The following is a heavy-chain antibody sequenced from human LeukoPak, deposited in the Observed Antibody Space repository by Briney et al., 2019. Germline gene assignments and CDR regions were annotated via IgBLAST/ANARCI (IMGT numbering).Heavy chain of an antibody. Sequence: GGSLRLSCAASGFTFSSYWMHWVRQAPGKGLVWVSRINSDGSSTSYADSVKGRFTISRDNAKNTLYLQMNSLRAEDTAVYYCAKTISSGWYYNYWGQGTLVTVSS. CDR2: INSDGSST. J-gene: IGHJ4*02. CDR3: AKTISSGWYYNY. V-gene: IGHV3-74*01. D-gene: IGHD6-19*01. CDR1: GFTFSSYW.